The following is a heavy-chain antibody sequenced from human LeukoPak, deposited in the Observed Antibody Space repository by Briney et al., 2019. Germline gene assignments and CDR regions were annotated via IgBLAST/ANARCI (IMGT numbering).Heavy chain of an antibody. D-gene: IGHD5-24*01. CDR2: FDPEDGET. J-gene: IGHJ4*02. Sequence: ASVKVSCKVSGYTLTELSMHWVRQAPGKGLEWMGGFDPEDGETIYAQKFQGRVTMTRNTSISTAYMELSSLRSEDTAVYYCARGDWRMATIAYWGQGTLVTVSS. V-gene: IGHV1-24*01. CDR3: ARGDWRMATIAY. CDR1: GYTLTELS.